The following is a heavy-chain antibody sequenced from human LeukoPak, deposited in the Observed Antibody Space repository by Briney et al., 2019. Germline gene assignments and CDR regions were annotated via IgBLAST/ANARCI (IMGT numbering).Heavy chain of an antibody. CDR3: ARARGYFDL. CDR1: GDSVSSNSAA. Sequence: SQTLSLTCALSGDSVSSNSAAWSWLRQSPSRGLEWLGRTYYRSKLNNNFAISVKSRITINPDTSKNQFSLQLNSVTPEDTGVYYCARARGYFDLWGRGTLVTVSS. D-gene: IGHD3-10*01. J-gene: IGHJ2*01. CDR2: TYYRSKLNN. V-gene: IGHV6-1*01.